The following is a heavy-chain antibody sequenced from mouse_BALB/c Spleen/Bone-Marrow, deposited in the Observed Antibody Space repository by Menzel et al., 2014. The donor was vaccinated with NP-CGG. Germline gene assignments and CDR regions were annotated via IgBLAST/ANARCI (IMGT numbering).Heavy chain of an antibody. Sequence: VQLQQSGPELVKPGASVKMSCKASGYTFTSYVMHWVKQKPGQGLEWIGYTNPYNDGTKYNEKFKGKATLTSDKSSSTAYMELSSLTSEDSAVYYCASPYYRYDALDYWGQGTSVTVSS. CDR1: GYTFTSYV. CDR3: ASPYYRYDALDY. CDR2: TNPYNDGT. V-gene: IGHV1-14*01. D-gene: IGHD2-14*01. J-gene: IGHJ4*01.